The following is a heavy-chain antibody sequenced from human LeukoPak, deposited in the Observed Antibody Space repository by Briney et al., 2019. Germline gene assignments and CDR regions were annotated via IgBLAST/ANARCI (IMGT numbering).Heavy chain of an antibody. CDR2: MNPNSGNT. Sequence: ASVKVSCKASGYTFTSYDINWVRQATGQGLEWMGWMNPNSGNTGYAQKFQGRVTMTRNTSISTAYMELSSLRSEDTAVYYCARRGSSVAAFYYYYMDVWGIGSTVTVSS. CDR3: ARRGSSVAAFYYYYMDV. CDR1: GYTFTSYD. J-gene: IGHJ6*03. V-gene: IGHV1-8*01. D-gene: IGHD6-19*01.